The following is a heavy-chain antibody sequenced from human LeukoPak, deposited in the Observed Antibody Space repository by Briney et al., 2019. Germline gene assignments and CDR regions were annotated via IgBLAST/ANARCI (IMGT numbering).Heavy chain of an antibody. CDR3: AREAYYDILTGYYYAERNFDY. J-gene: IGHJ4*02. CDR1: GGSISSYY. D-gene: IGHD3-9*01. CDR2: IYTSGST. V-gene: IGHV4-4*07. Sequence: SETLSLTCTVSGGSISSYYWSWIRQPAGKGLEWIGRIYTSGSTNYNPSPKSRVTMSVDTSKNQFSLKLSSVTAADTAVYYCAREAYYDILTGYYYAERNFDYWGQGTLVTVSS.